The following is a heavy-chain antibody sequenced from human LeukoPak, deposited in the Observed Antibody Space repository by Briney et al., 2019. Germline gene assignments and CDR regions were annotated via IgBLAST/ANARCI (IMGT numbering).Heavy chain of an antibody. CDR1: GGSISSYY. J-gene: IGHJ4*02. D-gene: IGHD6-6*01. CDR3: ARLPTDSSSDHY. V-gene: IGHV4-59*08. CDR2: IYYSGTT. Sequence: SETLSLTCTVSGGSISSYYWSWIRQPPGKGLEWIGYIYYSGTTNYNPSLKSRVTISVDTSKNHFSLKLSSVTAADTAVYYCARLPTDSSSDHYWGQGTPVTVSS.